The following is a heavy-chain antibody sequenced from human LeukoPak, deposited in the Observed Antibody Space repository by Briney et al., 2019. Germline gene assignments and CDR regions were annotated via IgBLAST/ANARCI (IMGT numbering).Heavy chain of an antibody. D-gene: IGHD3-10*01. CDR3: ARMAFDSGSTRFDY. CDR2: IYWDDGK. Sequence: SGPTLVNPTQTLTLTCTFSGFSLSSSGVGVGWSRQPPGKALEWLALIYWDDGKRYSPSLKSRLTITKDTSKNQLVLTMTNMDPVDTATYYCARMAFDSGSTRFDYWGQGILVTVSS. J-gene: IGHJ4*02. V-gene: IGHV2-5*02. CDR1: GFSLSSSGVG.